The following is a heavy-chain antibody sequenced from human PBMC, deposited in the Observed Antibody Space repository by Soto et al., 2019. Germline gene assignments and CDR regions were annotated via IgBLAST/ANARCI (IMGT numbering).Heavy chain of an antibody. J-gene: IGHJ6*02. CDR1: GGTFSRHA. Sequence: QVQLVQSGAEVRKPGSSVKVSCKASGGTFSRHAISWVRQAPGQGLEWMGGIIPIFGTANYAQKFQGRVTITADESTSTAYMELSSLRSEDTAVYYCARENGSGSYYQVYYGMDVWGQGTTVTVSS. CDR2: IIPIFGTA. V-gene: IGHV1-69*01. D-gene: IGHD3-10*01. CDR3: ARENGSGSYYQVYYGMDV.